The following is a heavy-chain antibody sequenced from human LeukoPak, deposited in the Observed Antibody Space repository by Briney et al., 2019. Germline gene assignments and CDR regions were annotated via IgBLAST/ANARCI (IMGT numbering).Heavy chain of an antibody. D-gene: IGHD3-9*01. J-gene: IGHJ4*02. CDR1: GYTFTSYG. CDR3: AKNYDFLTGYAN. Sequence: ASVKVSCKASGYTFTSYGISWVRQAPGQGLEWMGWISAYNGNTNYAQKLQGRVTMTTDTSTSPAYMELRSLRSDDTAVYYCAKNYDFLTGYANWGQGTLVTVSS. CDR2: ISAYNGNT. V-gene: IGHV1-18*01.